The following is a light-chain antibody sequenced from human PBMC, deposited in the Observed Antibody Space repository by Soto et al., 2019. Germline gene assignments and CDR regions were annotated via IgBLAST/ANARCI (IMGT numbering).Light chain of an antibody. CDR2: WAS. Sequence: DIVMTQSPDSLAVSLGERATINCKSSQSVLYSSNNKNYLAWYQQKPGQPPKLLIYWASTREFGVPDRFSASGSGTDLSLTISSLQSEDVAVYDCQQYYSPPITFGEGTRLEIK. CDR3: QQYYSPPIT. V-gene: IGKV4-1*01. CDR1: QSVLYSSNNKNY. J-gene: IGKJ5*01.